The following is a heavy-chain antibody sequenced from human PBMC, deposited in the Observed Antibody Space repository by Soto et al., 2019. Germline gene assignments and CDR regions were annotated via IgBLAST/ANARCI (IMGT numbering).Heavy chain of an antibody. V-gene: IGHV5-51*01. CDR3: ARRASGSSSDY. J-gene: IGHJ4*02. Sequence: EXLEISCKSSGNXFTSYWLVWVRQMPGKGLEWMGIIYPGDSDTRYSPSFQGQVTISADKSIITSYLQLSILKASDTAIYYCARRASGSSSDYWGQGTLGTVSS. CDR1: GNXFTSYW. CDR2: IYPGDSDT. D-gene: IGHD1-26*01.